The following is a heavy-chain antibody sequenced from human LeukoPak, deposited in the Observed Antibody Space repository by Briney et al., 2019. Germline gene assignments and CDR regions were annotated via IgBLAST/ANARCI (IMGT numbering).Heavy chain of an antibody. V-gene: IGHV3-30*18. D-gene: IGHD3-3*01. J-gene: IGHJ4*02. CDR2: ISSDGSNK. CDR1: GFTFSSYG. Sequence: PGGSLRLSCAASGFTFSSYGMYWVRQAPGKGLGWLGGISSDGSNKYYADSVKGRFTISSDNSKNTLDLQMNSLRTEDTAVYYCTKGHYDFWSGHFDFWGQGTLVTVSS. CDR3: TKGHYDFWSGHFDF.